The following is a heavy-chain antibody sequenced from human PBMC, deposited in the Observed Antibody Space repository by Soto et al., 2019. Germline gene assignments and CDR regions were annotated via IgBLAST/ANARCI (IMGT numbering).Heavy chain of an antibody. D-gene: IGHD1-1*01. CDR2: IYYSGTT. V-gene: IGHV4-31*02. Sequence: WTWLRQPPGKGLEWIGYIYYSGTTYYNPSLKSRPTISMDTSENQFSLELTSVTAADTAIYFCASGHDAYKVRYWGQGTLVPVSS. J-gene: IGHJ4*02. CDR3: ASGHDAYKVRY.